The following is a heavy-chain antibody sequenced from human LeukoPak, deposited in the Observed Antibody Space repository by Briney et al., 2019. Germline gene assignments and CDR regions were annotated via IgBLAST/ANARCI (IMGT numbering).Heavy chain of an antibody. CDR2: FHYSGST. CDR1: GGSISSTSHY. J-gene: IGHJ5*02. D-gene: IGHD6-19*01. Sequence: SETLSLTCTVSGGSISSTSHYWGWIRQPPGKGLEWIGSFHYSGSTSYNPSLRSRVTISVDASKNQFSLKLSSVTAADTALYYCARTGDSSAWFNWFDPWGQGTLVTVSS. V-gene: IGHV4-39*07. CDR3: ARTGDSSAWFNWFDP.